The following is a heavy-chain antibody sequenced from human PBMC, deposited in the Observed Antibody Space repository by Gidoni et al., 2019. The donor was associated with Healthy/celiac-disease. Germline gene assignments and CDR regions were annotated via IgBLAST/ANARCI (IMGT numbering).Heavy chain of an antibody. J-gene: IGHJ4*02. D-gene: IGHD3-16*01. CDR3: ARDSTYYDYVWGRTLAYYFDY. Sequence: EVQLVESGGGLVEPGGSLRLSCAASGFTFSSYSMNWVRQAPGKGLEWVSSISSSSSYIYYADSVKGRFTISRDNAKNSLYLQMNSLRAEDTAVYYCARDSTYYDYVWGRTLAYYFDYWGQGTLVTVSS. CDR2: ISSSSSYI. CDR1: GFTFSSYS. V-gene: IGHV3-21*01.